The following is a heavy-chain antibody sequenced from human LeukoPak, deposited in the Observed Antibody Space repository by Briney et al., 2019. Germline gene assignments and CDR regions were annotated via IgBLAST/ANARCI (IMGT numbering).Heavy chain of an antibody. CDR3: ASSYSSSWYRYAFDI. D-gene: IGHD6-13*01. V-gene: IGHV4-4*02. CDR2: IYHSGST. J-gene: IGHJ3*02. CDR1: GGSISSSNW. Sequence: SETLSLTCAVSGGSISSSNWWSWVRQPPGKGLEWIGEIYHSGSTNYNPSLKSRVTISVDKSKNQFSLKLSSVTAADTAVYYCASSYSSSWYRYAFDIWGQGTMVTVSS.